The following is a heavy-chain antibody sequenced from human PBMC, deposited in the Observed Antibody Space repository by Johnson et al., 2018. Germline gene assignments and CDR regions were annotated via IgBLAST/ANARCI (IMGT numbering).Heavy chain of an antibody. CDR2: IYYTGST. Sequence: QVQLQESGPGLVKPSQTLSLTCTVSGDSISSGGYYWSWIRQHPGKGLEWIGYIYYTGSTYYNPSLKSRVNKSVDTSKNQFSLKLSPVTAADTAVYYCARESSSRGMDVWGQGTTVIVSS. V-gene: IGHV4-31*03. J-gene: IGHJ6*02. D-gene: IGHD2-15*01. CDR3: ARESSSRGMDV. CDR1: GDSISSGGYY.